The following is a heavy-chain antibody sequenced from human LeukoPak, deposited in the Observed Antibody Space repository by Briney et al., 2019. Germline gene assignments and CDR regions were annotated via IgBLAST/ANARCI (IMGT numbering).Heavy chain of an antibody. V-gene: IGHV1-69*13. Sequence: SVTVSCKASGGTFSSYAISWVRQAPGQGLEWMGGIIPIFGTANYAQKFQGRVTITADESTSTAYMELSSLRSEDTAVYYCARADSIAVAYGAFDIWGQGTMVTVSS. CDR1: GGTFSSYA. CDR2: IIPIFGTA. J-gene: IGHJ3*02. D-gene: IGHD6-19*01. CDR3: ARADSIAVAYGAFDI.